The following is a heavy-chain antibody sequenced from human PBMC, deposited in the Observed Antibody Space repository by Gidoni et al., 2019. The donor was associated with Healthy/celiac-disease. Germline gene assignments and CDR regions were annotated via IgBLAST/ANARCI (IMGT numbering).Heavy chain of an antibody. CDR2: ISSSSSYI. J-gene: IGHJ5*02. Sequence: EVQLVESGGGLVKPGGSLRLSCAASGFTFSSYSMNWVRQAPGKGLEWVSSISSSSSYIYYADSVKGRFTISRDNAKNSLYLQMNSLRAEDTAVYYCARCRITTLNWFDPWGQGTLVTVSS. D-gene: IGHD3-10*02. CDR1: GFTFSSYS. V-gene: IGHV3-21*01. CDR3: ARCRITTLNWFDP.